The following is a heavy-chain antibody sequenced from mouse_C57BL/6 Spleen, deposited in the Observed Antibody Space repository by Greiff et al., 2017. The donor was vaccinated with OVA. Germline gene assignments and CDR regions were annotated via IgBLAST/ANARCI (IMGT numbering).Heavy chain of an antibody. J-gene: IGHJ2*01. CDR3: ARRNYYGHYFDY. Sequence: QVHVKQSGAELVKPGASVKMSCKASGYTFTTYPIEWMKQNHGKSLEWIGNFHPYNDDTKYNEKFKGKATLTVEKSSSTVYLELSRLTSDDSAVYYCARRNYYGHYFDYWGQGTTLTVSS. V-gene: IGHV1-47*01. D-gene: IGHD1-1*01. CDR1: GYTFTTYP. CDR2: FHPYNDDT.